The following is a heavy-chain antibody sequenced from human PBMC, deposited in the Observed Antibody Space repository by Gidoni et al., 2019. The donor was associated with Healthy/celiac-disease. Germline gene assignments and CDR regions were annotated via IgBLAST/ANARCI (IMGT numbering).Heavy chain of an antibody. J-gene: IGHJ3*02. V-gene: IGHV4-39*01. CDR3: ACYDSRVGAFDI. CDR2: IYSSGSP. CDR1: GGSLSSSSYY. D-gene: IGHD3-22*01. Sequence: QLQLQESGPGLVKPSETLSLTCTVSGGSLSSSSYYWGWIRQPPGKGLEWIGSIYSSGSPYYNPALKSRVTISVDTSKNQFSRKLSSVTAADTAVYYCACYDSRVGAFDIWGQGTMVTVSS.